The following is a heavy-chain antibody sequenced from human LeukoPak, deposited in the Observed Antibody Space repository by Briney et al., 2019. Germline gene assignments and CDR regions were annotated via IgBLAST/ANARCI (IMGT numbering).Heavy chain of an antibody. Sequence: SETLSLTCTVSGGSIGSYYWSWIRQPPGKGLDWIGFIYHNGRTDYNPSLKSRVTISADTSKNQFSLRLSSVTAADTAVYYCARVFRAAAVDYWGQGTLVTVSS. CDR3: ARVFRAAAVDY. V-gene: IGHV4-59*01. CDR1: GGSIGSYY. CDR2: IYHNGRT. J-gene: IGHJ4*02. D-gene: IGHD6-13*01.